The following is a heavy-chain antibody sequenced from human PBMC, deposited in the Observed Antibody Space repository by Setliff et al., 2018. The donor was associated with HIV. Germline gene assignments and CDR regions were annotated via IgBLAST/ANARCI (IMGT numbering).Heavy chain of an antibody. Sequence: SVKVSCKASGGTFSSYGISWVRQAPGQGLEWMGGITPISGTANYAQKFQERVTITRDMSTSRAYMELSGLRTEDTAVYYCAADPQTGTTSYDAFDIWGQGTVVTVSS. CDR1: GGTFSSYG. V-gene: IGHV1-69*05. D-gene: IGHD1-7*01. CDR2: ITPISGTA. CDR3: AADPQTGTTSYDAFDI. J-gene: IGHJ3*02.